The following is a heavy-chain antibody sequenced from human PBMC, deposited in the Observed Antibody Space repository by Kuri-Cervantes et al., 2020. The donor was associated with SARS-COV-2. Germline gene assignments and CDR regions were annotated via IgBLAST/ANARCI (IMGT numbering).Heavy chain of an antibody. V-gene: IGHV5-51*01. Sequence: GESLKISCKGSGYSFTSYWIGWVRQMPGKGLEWMGIIYPGDSDTRYSPSFQGQVTISADKSISTAYLQWSSLKASDTAIYYCARHETNILWSLASPNYHYYMDVWGKGTAVTVSS. D-gene: IGHD2-21*01. CDR2: IYPGDSDT. CDR3: ARHETNILWSLASPNYHYYMDV. CDR1: GYSFTSYW. J-gene: IGHJ6*03.